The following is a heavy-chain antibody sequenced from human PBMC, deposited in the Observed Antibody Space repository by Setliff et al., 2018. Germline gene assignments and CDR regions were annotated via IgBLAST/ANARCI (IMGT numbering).Heavy chain of an antibody. V-gene: IGHV3-21*04. D-gene: IGHD5-18*01. CDR1: GFAFASHN. J-gene: IGHJ4*02. Sequence: PGGSLRLSCAASGFAFASHNMLWVRQAPGKGLEWVATISSANNYLVYADSVKGRFTISRDNAKNSVYLQMNSLRAEDTAIYYCATTRVWIPVPDSCGQGTLVTVSS. CDR3: ATTRVWIPVPDS. CDR2: ISSANNYL.